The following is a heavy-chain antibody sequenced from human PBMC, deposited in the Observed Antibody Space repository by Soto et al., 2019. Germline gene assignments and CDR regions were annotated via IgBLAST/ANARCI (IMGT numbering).Heavy chain of an antibody. Sequence: PGESLKISCKGSGYSFTSYWIGWVRQMPGKGLEWMGIIYPGDSDTRYSPSFQGQVTISADKSISTAYLQWSSLKASDTAMYYCAINKDSSGYYYGMDVWGQGTTVTVSS. CDR3: AINKDSSGYYYGMDV. CDR1: GYSFTSYW. CDR2: IYPGDSDT. D-gene: IGHD6-19*01. J-gene: IGHJ6*02. V-gene: IGHV5-51*01.